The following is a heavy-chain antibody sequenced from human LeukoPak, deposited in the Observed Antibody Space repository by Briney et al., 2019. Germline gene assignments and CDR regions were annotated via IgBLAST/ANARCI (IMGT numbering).Heavy chain of an antibody. J-gene: IGHJ4*02. D-gene: IGHD3-3*01. V-gene: IGHV4-39*01. Sequence: PSETPSLTCTVSGGSISSSSYYWGWIRHPPGKGLEWIGSIYYSESTYYNPPLKSRVTISVDTSKNQFSLKLSSVTAADTAVYYCASRNTIFGVVTLNWGQGTLVTVSS. CDR1: GGSISSSSYY. CDR2: IYYSEST. CDR3: ASRNTIFGVVTLN.